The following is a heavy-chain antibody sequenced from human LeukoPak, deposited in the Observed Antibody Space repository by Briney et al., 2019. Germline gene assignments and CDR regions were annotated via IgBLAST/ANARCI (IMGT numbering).Heavy chain of an antibody. D-gene: IGHD3-3*01. Sequence: ASVNVSCKASGYTFTSYYMHWVRQAPGQALEWMGIINPSGGSTSYAQNSQDRLTMTREISTSTVYMELSSLRSEDTPVCYGERGALEWLLLDRGYYFDYWGQGTLVTVSS. CDR1: GYTFTSYY. CDR3: ERGALEWLLLDRGYYFDY. J-gene: IGHJ4*02. CDR2: INPSGGST. V-gene: IGHV1-46*01.